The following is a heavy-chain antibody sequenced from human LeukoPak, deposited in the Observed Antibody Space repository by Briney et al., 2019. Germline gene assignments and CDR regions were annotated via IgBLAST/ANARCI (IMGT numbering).Heavy chain of an antibody. Sequence: PGGSLRLSCAASGFTFSSSAMSWVRQAPGKGLEWVSAFSGSGGSTYYADSVKGRFTISRDNSKNTLYLQMNSLRVEDTAVYYCAKVLHIVVVTAIRRFDAFDIWGQGTMVTVSS. V-gene: IGHV3-23*01. CDR3: AKVLHIVVVTAIRRFDAFDI. CDR2: FSGSGGST. J-gene: IGHJ3*02. CDR1: GFTFSSSA. D-gene: IGHD2-21*02.